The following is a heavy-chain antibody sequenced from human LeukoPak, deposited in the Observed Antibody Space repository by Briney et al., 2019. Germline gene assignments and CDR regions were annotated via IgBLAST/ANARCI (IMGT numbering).Heavy chain of an antibody. J-gene: IGHJ2*01. CDR3: ARGEGYCSSTSCYILDPYWYFDL. CDR1: GDSISYSRYY. V-gene: IGHV4-30-4*08. Sequence: PSETLSLTYSVSGDSISYSRYYWAWIRQPPGKGLEWIRYIYYSGSTFYNPSLKSRVTISIDTSKNQFSLKLSSVTAADTAVYYCARGEGYCSSTSCYILDPYWYFDLWGRGTLVTVSS. CDR2: IYYSGST. D-gene: IGHD2-2*02.